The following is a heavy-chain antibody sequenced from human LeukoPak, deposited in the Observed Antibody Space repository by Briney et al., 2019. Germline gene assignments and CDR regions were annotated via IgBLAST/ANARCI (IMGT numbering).Heavy chain of an antibody. CDR3: VRWIDC. V-gene: IGHV3-48*04. Sequence: GGSLRLSCSASGFTFSDYWMMWVRQAPGKGLEWVSYISSSSSGSTIYYADSVKGRFTVSRDNTKNSQYLQMNSLRVEDTAVYFCVRWIDCWGQGTLVTVSS. J-gene: IGHJ4*02. CDR2: ISSSSSGSTI. CDR1: GFTFSDYW.